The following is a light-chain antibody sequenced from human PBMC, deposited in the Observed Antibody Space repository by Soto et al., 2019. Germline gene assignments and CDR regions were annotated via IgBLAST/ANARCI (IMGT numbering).Light chain of an antibody. J-gene: IGKJ1*01. Sequence: EIVMTQSPGTLSVSPGERATLFCRASQSVRSSLAWYQQKPGQAPRLFIYDASTRATGIPARFSGSGSGTEFTLTISSLQSEDFAVYYCQQYNSWPETFGQGTKVAI. CDR1: QSVRSS. V-gene: IGKV3-15*01. CDR3: QQYNSWPET. CDR2: DAS.